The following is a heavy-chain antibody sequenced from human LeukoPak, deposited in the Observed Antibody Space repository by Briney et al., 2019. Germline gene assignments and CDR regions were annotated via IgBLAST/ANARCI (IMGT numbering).Heavy chain of an antibody. CDR3: AREGYNYGSSFDY. CDR1: GGSISSSSYY. J-gene: IGHJ4*02. CDR2: IYYSGST. V-gene: IGHV4-39*07. D-gene: IGHD5-18*01. Sequence: SETLSLTCTVSGGSISSSSYYWGWIRQPPGKGLEWIGSIYYSGSTYYNPSLKSRVTISVDTSKNQFSLKLSSVTAADTAVYYCAREGYNYGSSFDYWGQGTLVTVSS.